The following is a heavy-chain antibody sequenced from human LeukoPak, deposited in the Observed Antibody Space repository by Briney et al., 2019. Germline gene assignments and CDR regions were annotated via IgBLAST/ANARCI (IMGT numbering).Heavy chain of an antibody. CDR3: ATDTPGGIY. CDR1: GGYISSYY. Sequence: SETLSLTCTVSGGYISSYYWSWLRQPPGKGLEWIGYIYYSGSTNYNPSLKNRVTISVDTSKNQFSLKLSSVTAADTAVYYCATDTPGGIYWGQGTLVTVCS. J-gene: IGHJ4*02. CDR2: IYYSGST. V-gene: IGHV4-59*01. D-gene: IGHD1-26*01.